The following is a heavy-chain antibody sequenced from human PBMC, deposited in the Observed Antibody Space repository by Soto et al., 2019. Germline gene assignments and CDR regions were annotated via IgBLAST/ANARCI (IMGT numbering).Heavy chain of an antibody. J-gene: IGHJ5*02. Sequence: GGSLRLSCAASGFTFSSYWMGWVRQAPGKGLEWVANIKTDGSETYYVDSVKGRFTIARDNDRNLLSLQMDSLRAEDTAIYYCARVLSWGWFGPWGQGTLVTVSS. CDR2: IKTDGSET. V-gene: IGHV3-7*01. CDR1: GFTFSSYW. D-gene: IGHD1-26*01. CDR3: ARVLSWGWFGP.